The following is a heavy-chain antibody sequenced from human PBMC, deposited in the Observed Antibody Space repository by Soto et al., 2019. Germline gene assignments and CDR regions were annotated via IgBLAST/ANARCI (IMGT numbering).Heavy chain of an antibody. CDR1: GFTFSSYE. Sequence: GSLRLSCAASGFTFSSYEMNWVRQAPGKGLEWVSYISSSGSTIYYADSVKGRFTISRDNAKNSLYLQMNSLRAEDTAVYYCAAASSYSTSGMDVWGQGTTVTVSS. CDR3: AAASSYSTSGMDV. D-gene: IGHD2-2*01. V-gene: IGHV3-48*03. CDR2: ISSSGSTI. J-gene: IGHJ6*02.